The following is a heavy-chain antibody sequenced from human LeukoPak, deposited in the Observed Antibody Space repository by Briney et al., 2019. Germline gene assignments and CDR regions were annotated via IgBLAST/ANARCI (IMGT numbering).Heavy chain of an antibody. D-gene: IGHD3-3*01. CDR3: GTSRWSGYCND. CDR2: IYSGGST. Sequence: GGSLRLSCAASGFTVSSDYMSWVRQAPGKGLEWVSVIYSGGSTYYADSVKGRFTISRDNAKNTLFLQMNSLGAEDTAVYYCGTSRWSGYCNDWGQGARVTVSS. V-gene: IGHV3-53*01. J-gene: IGHJ4*02. CDR1: GFTVSSDY.